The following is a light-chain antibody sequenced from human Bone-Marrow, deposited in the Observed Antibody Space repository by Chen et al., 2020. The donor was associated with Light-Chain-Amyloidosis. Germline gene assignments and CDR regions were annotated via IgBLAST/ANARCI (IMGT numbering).Light chain of an antibody. V-gene: IGLV2-14*01. CDR2: EVS. J-gene: IGLJ3*02. CDR3: ISHTSSGTLWV. CDR1: SSDVGGYNL. Sequence: QSALTQPASVSGSPGQSITISCTGTSSDVGGYNLVSWYQQYPCKAPKLMIYEVSNRPSGFSSRFAGSESGNTASLTISGLQAEDEADYYCISHTSSGTLWVFGGGTELPVL.